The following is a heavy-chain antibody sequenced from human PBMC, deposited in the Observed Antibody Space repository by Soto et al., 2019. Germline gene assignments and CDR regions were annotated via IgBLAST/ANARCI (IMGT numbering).Heavy chain of an antibody. CDR3: AKDQGYYASGSYSDF. CDR2: INSGGTTT. Sequence: PGGSLRLSCAASGFTFSTYSMNWVRQAPGKGLEWVSYINSGGTTTYHADSVKGRFTTSRDNAKNSLYLQMNSLRDEDTAVYYCAKDQGYYASGSYSDFWGQGTLVTVSS. CDR1: GFTFSTYS. D-gene: IGHD3-10*01. J-gene: IGHJ4*02. V-gene: IGHV3-48*02.